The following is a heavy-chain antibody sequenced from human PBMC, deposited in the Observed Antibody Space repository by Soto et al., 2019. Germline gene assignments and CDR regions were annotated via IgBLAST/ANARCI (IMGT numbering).Heavy chain of an antibody. CDR2: ISAHNGNT. Sequence: QVHLVQSGAEVKKPGASVKVSCKGSGYAFTTYGITWVRQAPGQGLEWMGWISAHNGNTNYAQKLQRRVTVTRDTSTSTAYIELRSLRSGDTAVYYGARGRYGDYWGQGALVTVSS. CDR1: GYAFTTYG. V-gene: IGHV1-18*01. J-gene: IGHJ4*02. CDR3: ARGRYGDY. D-gene: IGHD1-1*01.